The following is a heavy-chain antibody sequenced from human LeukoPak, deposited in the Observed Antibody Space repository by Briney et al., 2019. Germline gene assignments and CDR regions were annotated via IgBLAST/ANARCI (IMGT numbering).Heavy chain of an antibody. CDR1: GYPFSNFG. Sequence: ASVKVSCKASGYPFSNFGISWVRQAPGQGLKWMGWISGYHGKTDYAQFLQGRVTMTTDTSTSTAHMELRSLRSDDTALYYCARSSPFMVAGTGDAFDIWGQGTMVTVSS. CDR2: ISGYHGKT. J-gene: IGHJ3*02. CDR3: ARSSPFMVAGTGDAFDI. D-gene: IGHD6-19*01. V-gene: IGHV1-18*01.